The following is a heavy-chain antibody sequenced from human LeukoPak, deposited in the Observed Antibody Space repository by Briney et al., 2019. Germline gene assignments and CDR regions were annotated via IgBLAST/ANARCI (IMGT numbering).Heavy chain of an antibody. D-gene: IGHD6-6*01. J-gene: IGHJ6*03. V-gene: IGHV3-33*01. CDR3: ARGVYSSSSRYMDV. Sequence: PGGSLRLSCAASGFTFSSYGMHWVRQAPGKGLEWVAVIWYDGSNKYYADSVKGRFTISRDNSKNTLYLQMNSLRAEDTAVYYCARGVYSSSSRYMDVWGKGTTVTVSS. CDR1: GFTFSSYG. CDR2: IWYDGSNK.